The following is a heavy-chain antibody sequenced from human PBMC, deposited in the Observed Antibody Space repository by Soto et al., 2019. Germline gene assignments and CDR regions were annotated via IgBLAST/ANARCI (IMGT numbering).Heavy chain of an antibody. CDR1: GFIFSDYP. CDR2: ISYDGNDK. J-gene: IGHJ6*02. D-gene: IGHD3-16*01. V-gene: IGHV3-30-3*01. Sequence: QVELLESGGGVVQPGASLRLSCVASGFIFSDYPLHWVRQAPGKGLEWVAVISYDGNDKSYSDSVKGRFTISRDNSKRTVYLQMNSLIADDMAVYHCARPRPSGENYGMDVWGQGTTVTVSS. CDR3: ARPRPSGENYGMDV.